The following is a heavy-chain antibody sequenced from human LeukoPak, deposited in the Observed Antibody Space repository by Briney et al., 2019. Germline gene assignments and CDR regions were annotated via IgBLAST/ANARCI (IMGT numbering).Heavy chain of an antibody. J-gene: IGHJ4*02. CDR1: GFSFSGYD. D-gene: IGHD6-13*01. CDR3: ARTKGYSSNWAAYYFDY. Sequence: GGSLRLSCAASGFSFSGYDMHWVRQATGKGLEWVSTIGTAGDTYYPGSVKGRFSISRENAKNSLYLQMNSLTAGDTAVYYCARTKGYSSNWAAYYFDYWGQGTLVTVSS. V-gene: IGHV3-13*04. CDR2: IGTAGDT.